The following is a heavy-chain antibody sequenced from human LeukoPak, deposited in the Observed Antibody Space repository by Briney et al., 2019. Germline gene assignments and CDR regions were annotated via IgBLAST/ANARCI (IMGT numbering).Heavy chain of an antibody. D-gene: IGHD3-22*01. J-gene: IGHJ3*02. CDR1: GCTFSSYT. CDR2: IIPILGIA. V-gene: IGHV1-69*04. CDR3: AREAAGDYDSSGYGAFDI. Sequence: ASVKVSCKASGCTFSSYTISWVRQAPGQGLEWMGRIIPILGIANYAQKFQGRVTITADKSTSTAYMELRSLRSEDTAMYYCAREAAGDYDSSGYGAFDIWGQGTMDTVSS.